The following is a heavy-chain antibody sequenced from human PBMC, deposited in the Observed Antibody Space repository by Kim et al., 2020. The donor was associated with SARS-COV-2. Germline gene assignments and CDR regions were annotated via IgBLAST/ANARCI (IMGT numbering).Heavy chain of an antibody. D-gene: IGHD3-22*01. CDR3: ARALGRVGYYLNYFDY. CDR2: IYYSGST. J-gene: IGHJ4*02. V-gene: IGHV4-30-4*01. Sequence: SETLSLTCTVSGGSISSGDYYWSWIRQPPGKGLEWIGYIYYSGSTYYNPSLKSRVTISVDTSKNQFSLKLSSVTAADTAVYYCARALGRVGYYLNYFDYWGQGTLVTVSS. CDR1: GGSISSGDYY.